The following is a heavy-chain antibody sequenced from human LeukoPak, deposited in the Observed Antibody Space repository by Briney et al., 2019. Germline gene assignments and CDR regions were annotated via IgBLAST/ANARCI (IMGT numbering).Heavy chain of an antibody. CDR1: GGSISSGGYS. D-gene: IGHD1-26*01. CDR3: ARGGSLYYYYGMDV. J-gene: IGHJ6*02. CDR2: IYYSGST. V-gene: IGHV4-61*08. Sequence: PSETLSLTCAVSGGSISSGGYSWSWIRQPPGKGLEWIGYIYYSGSTNYNPSLKSRVTISVDTSKNQFSLKLSSVTAADTAVYYCARGGSLYYYYGMDVWGQGTTVTVSS.